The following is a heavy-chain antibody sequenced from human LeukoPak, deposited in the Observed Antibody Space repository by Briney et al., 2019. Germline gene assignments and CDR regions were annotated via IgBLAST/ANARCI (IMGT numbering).Heavy chain of an antibody. V-gene: IGHV4-39*01. CDR1: GGPISSSNYY. CDR2: IYYSGST. CDR3: ARHASVDGNWPRPLDY. J-gene: IGHJ4*02. Sequence: SETLSLTRTVSGGPISSSNYYWGWIRQPTGTGLEWIGNIYYSGSTYYKPSLKTRVTISVNTSKNQFSLKLTSVTAADTAVYYCARHASVDGNWPRPLDYWGQGSLVTVSS. D-gene: IGHD6-19*01.